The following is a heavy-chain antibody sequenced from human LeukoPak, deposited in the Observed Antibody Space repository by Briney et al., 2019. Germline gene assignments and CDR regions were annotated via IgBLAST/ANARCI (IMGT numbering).Heavy chain of an antibody. D-gene: IGHD3-22*01. CDR3: ARETVIYYDSSGYSVFDY. J-gene: IGHJ4*02. V-gene: IGHV4-38-2*02. CDR1: GYSISSGYY. Sequence: PSETLSLTCTVSGYSISSGYYWGWIRQPPGKGLEWIGSIFHSGTTYYNPSLKSRVTVSVDTSNNQFSLKLTSVTAADTAVYFCARETVIYYDSSGYSVFDYWGQGTLVTVSS. CDR2: IFHSGTT.